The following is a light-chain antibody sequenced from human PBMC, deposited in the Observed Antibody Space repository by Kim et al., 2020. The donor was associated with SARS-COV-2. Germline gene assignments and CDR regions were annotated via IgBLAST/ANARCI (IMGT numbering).Light chain of an antibody. CDR3: QKYNRAPWT. CDR2: AAS. J-gene: IGKJ1*01. V-gene: IGKV1-27*01. Sequence: DIQMTQSPSSLSASVGDRVTITCRASQGISSYLAWYQQKPGKVPKLLIYAASTLQSGVSSQFSGSGSGTDFTLTISSLQTEDVATYYCQKYNRAPWTFGQGTKVDIK. CDR1: QGISSY.